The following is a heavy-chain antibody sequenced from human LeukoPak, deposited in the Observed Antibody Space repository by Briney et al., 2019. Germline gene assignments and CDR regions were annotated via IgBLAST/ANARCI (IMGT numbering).Heavy chain of an antibody. CDR3: ARGVCSGGSCYSEWNY. CDR1: GGSFSGYY. V-gene: IGHV4-34*01. J-gene: IGHJ4*02. D-gene: IGHD2-15*01. Sequence: SETLSLTCAVYGGSFSGYYWSWIRQPPGKGLKWIGEINYSGSTNYNPSLKSRVTISVDTSKNQFSLKLSSVTAADTAVYYCARGVCSGGSCYSEWNYWGQGTLVTVSS. CDR2: INYSGST.